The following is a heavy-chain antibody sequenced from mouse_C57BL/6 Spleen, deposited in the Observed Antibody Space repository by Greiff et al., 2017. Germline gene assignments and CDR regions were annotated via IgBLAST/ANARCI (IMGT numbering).Heavy chain of an antibody. CDR1: GYTFTSYW. J-gene: IGHJ1*03. V-gene: IGHV1-55*01. CDR2: IYPGSGST. CDR3: ARAITTAPLDV. D-gene: IGHD1-2*01. Sequence: QVQLQQPGAELVKPGASVKMSCKASGYTFTSYWITWVKQRPGQGLEWIGDIYPGSGSTNYNEKFKSKATLTVDTSSSTADMQLSSLTSEDSAVYYCARAITTAPLDVWGTGTTVTVSS.